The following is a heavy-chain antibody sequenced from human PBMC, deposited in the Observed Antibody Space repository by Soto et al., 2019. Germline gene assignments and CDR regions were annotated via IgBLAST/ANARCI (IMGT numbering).Heavy chain of an antibody. V-gene: IGHV3-73*01. J-gene: IGHJ6*02. CDR2: IRSKANSYAT. D-gene: IGHD3-22*01. CDR1: GFTFSGSA. Sequence: SLRLSCAASGFTFSGSAMHWVRQASGKGLEWVGRIRSKANSYATAYAASVKGRFTISRDDSKNTAYLQMNSLKTEDTAVYYCTRLDSSGYLNYYYYYGMDVWGQGTTVTVSS. CDR3: TRLDSSGYLNYYYYYGMDV.